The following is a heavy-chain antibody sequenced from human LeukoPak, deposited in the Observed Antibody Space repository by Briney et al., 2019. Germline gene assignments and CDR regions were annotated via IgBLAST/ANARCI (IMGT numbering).Heavy chain of an antibody. Sequence: PGGSLRLSCAASGFTFSSYEMNWVRQAPEKGLEWVSHICSSGSTIYYADSVKGRFTISRDNAKNSLYLQMNSLRAEDTAVYYCARAEEGYCSGGSCYYYYDMDVWGQGTMVTVSS. V-gene: IGHV3-48*03. CDR2: ICSSGSTI. J-gene: IGHJ6*02. CDR3: ARAEEGYCSGGSCYYYYDMDV. D-gene: IGHD2-15*01. CDR1: GFTFSSYE.